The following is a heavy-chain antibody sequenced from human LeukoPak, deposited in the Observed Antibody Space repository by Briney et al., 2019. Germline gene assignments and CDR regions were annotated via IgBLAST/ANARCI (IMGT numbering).Heavy chain of an antibody. D-gene: IGHD4-23*01. CDR1: GFTFSSYA. Sequence: GGSLRLSCAVFGFTFSSYAMHWVRQAPGKGLEWVAVISYDGSHESYADSVKGRFTISRDNSKSTLFLQMNSLRVDDTAVYYCARDRGYSTFDYWGQGTLVTVSS. V-gene: IGHV3-30*04. CDR2: ISYDGSHE. J-gene: IGHJ4*02. CDR3: ARDRGYSTFDY.